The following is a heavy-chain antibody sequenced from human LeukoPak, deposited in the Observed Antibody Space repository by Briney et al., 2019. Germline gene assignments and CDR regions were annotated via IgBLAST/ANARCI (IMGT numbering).Heavy chain of an antibody. V-gene: IGHV3-33*01. CDR2: IWYDGSNK. J-gene: IGHJ1*01. CDR1: GFTFSSYG. D-gene: IGHD3-3*01. Sequence: GGSLRLSCAASGFTFSSYGMHWVRHAPAKGLERVAVIWYDGSNKYYADSVKGRFTISRDNSKNTLYLHMHSLRSEATAVYYCYNGDADYRSLRAYEYWGQVTLVTVSS. CDR3: YNGDADYRSLRAYEY.